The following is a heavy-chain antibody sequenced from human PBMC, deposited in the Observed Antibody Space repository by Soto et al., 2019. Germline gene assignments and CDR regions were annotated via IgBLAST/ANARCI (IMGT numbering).Heavy chain of an antibody. Sequence: QVQLQKSGPGLVKASQTLSLTCTVSGGSIRNGNYYWSWIRQLPGKGLEWIGNIYYIGTTSYNPSLKSRVIISIDTSKNQFSLELTSVLAADTAVYYCAKNETTRPWFDPWGQGTLVTVSS. CDR3: AKNETTRPWFDP. D-gene: IGHD1-1*01. J-gene: IGHJ5*02. CDR2: IYYIGTT. V-gene: IGHV4-31*03. CDR1: GGSIRNGNYY.